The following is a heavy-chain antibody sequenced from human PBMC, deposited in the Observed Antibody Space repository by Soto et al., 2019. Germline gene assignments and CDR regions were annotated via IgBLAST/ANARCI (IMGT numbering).Heavy chain of an antibody. CDR2: IWYDGSNK. V-gene: IGHV3-33*08. Sequence: PVGSLRLSCAASGFTFSSYGMHWVRQAPGKGLEWVAVIWYDGSNKYYADSVKGRFTISRDNSKNTLYLQMNSLRAEDTAVYYCASSPGRRFDYWGQGTLVTVSS. CDR1: GFTFSSYG. J-gene: IGHJ4*02. CDR3: ASSPGRRFDY.